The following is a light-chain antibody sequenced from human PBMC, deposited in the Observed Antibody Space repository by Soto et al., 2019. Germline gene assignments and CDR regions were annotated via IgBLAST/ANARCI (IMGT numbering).Light chain of an antibody. V-gene: IGLV2-8*01. J-gene: IGLJ2*01. CDR3: SSYAGSNTVV. Sequence: QSALTQPPSASGSPGQTVTISCTGTSSDVGGYNYVSWYQQHPGNAPKLMIYEVNKRPSGVPDRFSGSKSGNTASLTVSGLQAEDEADYYCSSYAGSNTVVFGGGTKVTVL. CDR1: SSDVGGYNY. CDR2: EVN.